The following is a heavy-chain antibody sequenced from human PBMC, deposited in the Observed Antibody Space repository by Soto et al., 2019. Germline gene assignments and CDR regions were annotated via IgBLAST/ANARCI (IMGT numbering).Heavy chain of an antibody. CDR1: GFTFSSYS. CDR3: ARYKGRSPLDY. V-gene: IGHV3-48*01. D-gene: IGHD1-20*01. Sequence: EVQLVESGGGLVQPGGSLRLSCAASGFTFSSYSMNWVRQAPGKGLEWVSYISSSSSTIYYADSVKGRFTISRDNAKNSLYLQMNSLRAEDTAVYDCARYKGRSPLDYWGQGNLVTDSS. CDR2: ISSSSSTI. J-gene: IGHJ4*02.